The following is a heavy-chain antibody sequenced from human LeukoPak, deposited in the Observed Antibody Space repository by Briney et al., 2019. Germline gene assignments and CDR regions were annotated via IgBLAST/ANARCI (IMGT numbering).Heavy chain of an antibody. V-gene: IGHV3-7*01. Sequence: GGSLRLSCTASGFTLSTYWMSWVRQAPGKGLEWVANTREDGSEKYYVDSVKGRFTISRDNAKNSLYLQMNSLRAEDTAVYYCARELAGHYYGSGSSFDYWGQGTLVTVSS. D-gene: IGHD3-10*01. CDR1: GFTLSTYW. J-gene: IGHJ4*02. CDR2: TREDGSEK. CDR3: ARELAGHYYGSGSSFDY.